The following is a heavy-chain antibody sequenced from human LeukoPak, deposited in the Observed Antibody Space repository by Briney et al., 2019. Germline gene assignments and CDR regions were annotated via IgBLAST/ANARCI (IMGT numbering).Heavy chain of an antibody. D-gene: IGHD3-22*01. CDR1: GGTFSSYA. CDR3: ARDGYDSSGYYPGVFNWFDP. Sequence: SVKVSCKASGGTFSSYAISWVRQAPGQGLEWMGGIIPIFGTANYAQKFQGRVTITTDESTSTAYMELSSLRSEDTAVYYCARDGYDSSGYYPGVFNWFDPWGQETLVTVSS. J-gene: IGHJ5*02. V-gene: IGHV1-69*05. CDR2: IIPIFGTA.